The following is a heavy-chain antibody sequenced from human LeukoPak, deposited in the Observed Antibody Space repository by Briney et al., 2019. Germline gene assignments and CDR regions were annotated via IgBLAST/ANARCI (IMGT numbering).Heavy chain of an antibody. CDR1: GAPFSSGDQY. D-gene: IGHD3-22*01. CDR3: SRGLDSRKLGY. J-gene: IGHJ4*02. V-gene: IGHV4-31*03. CDR2: IHPSGTL. Sequence: SQTLSLTCTVSGAPFSSGDQYWNWIRQSPGKGLEWIGSIHPSGTLYNNPSLERRVTMSMDASKNQFSLNLNSVTAADTAVYFCSRGLDSRKLGYWGQGTLVTVSS.